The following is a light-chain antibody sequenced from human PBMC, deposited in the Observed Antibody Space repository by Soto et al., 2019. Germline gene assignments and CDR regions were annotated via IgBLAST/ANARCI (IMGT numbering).Light chain of an antibody. J-gene: IGKJ5*01. CDR2: AAS. V-gene: IGKV1-39*01. CDR3: QQSYSTPIT. CDR1: QSISRY. Sequence: IQMTQSPSSLSASVGYRVTITCRASQSISRYLNGYQQKXGKAPKLLIYAASSLQSGVPSRFSGSGSGTDFTLTISSLQPEDFETYYCQQSYSTPITFGQGTRLEIK.